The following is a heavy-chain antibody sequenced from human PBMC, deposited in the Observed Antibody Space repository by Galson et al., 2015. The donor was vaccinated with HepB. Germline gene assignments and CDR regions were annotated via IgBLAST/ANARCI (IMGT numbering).Heavy chain of an antibody. CDR1: GYIFNDYW. V-gene: IGHV5-10-1*01. D-gene: IGHD2-15*01. CDR3: ARQGLYCTAGSCYDGYSDF. Sequence: SGAEVKKPGESLRISCLGFGYIFNDYWINWVRQMPGKGLEWMGRIDPSDTYTKYNPSFQGHVTISLDKSINTAYLQLTSPQASDTAIYYCARQGLYCTAGSCYDGYSDFWGQGTLVTVS. J-gene: IGHJ4*02. CDR2: IDPSDTYT.